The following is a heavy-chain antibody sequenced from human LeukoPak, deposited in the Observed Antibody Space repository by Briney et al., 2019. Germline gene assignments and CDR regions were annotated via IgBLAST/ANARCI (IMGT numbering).Heavy chain of an antibody. V-gene: IGHV3-23*01. CDR2: ISGSGSGGST. D-gene: IGHD5-24*01. Sequence: PGGSLRLSCAASGFTFSSYAMSRVRQAPGKGLEWVSNISGSGSGGSTYYADSVKGRFTISRDNSKNTLYLQMNSLRAEDTAVYYCAKSGYNRFDYWGQGTLVTVSS. J-gene: IGHJ4*02. CDR3: AKSGYNRFDY. CDR1: GFTFSSYA.